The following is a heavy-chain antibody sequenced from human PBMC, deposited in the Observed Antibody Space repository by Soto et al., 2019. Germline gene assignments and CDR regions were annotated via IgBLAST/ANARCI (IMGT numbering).Heavy chain of an antibody. J-gene: IGHJ4*02. V-gene: IGHV3-53*01. Sequence: GGSLRLSCAASGFTVSNNYMSWVRQAPGKGLESVSVLYTDGSTYYADSVKGRFTISRDNPKSTLYLQMNSLRVEDTALYYCATAYCIDGSSCGFDYWGQGTLVTVSS. D-gene: IGHD2-15*01. CDR2: LYTDGST. CDR1: GFTVSNNY. CDR3: ATAYCIDGSSCGFDY.